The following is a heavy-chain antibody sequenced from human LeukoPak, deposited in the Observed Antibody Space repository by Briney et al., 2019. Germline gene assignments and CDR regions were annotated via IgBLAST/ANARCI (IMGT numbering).Heavy chain of an antibody. V-gene: IGHV3-23*01. CDR1: GFTFSTYA. Sequence: GGSLRLSCAASGFTFSTYAMSWVRQIPGKGLEWVSAISGSDDGTYYADSVKGRFTISRDNSRNTLYLQMNTLGAEDTAVYFCAKSPVSSCRGSFCYPFDYWGQGNLVTVSS. J-gene: IGHJ4*02. D-gene: IGHD2-15*01. CDR3: AKSPVSSCRGSFCYPFDY. CDR2: ISGSDDGT.